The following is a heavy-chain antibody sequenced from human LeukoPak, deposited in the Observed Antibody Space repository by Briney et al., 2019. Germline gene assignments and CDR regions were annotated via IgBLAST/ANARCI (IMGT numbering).Heavy chain of an antibody. D-gene: IGHD1-14*01. CDR3: TRGRNSAFDY. V-gene: IGHV6-1*01. CDR1: GDSVSSNGAA. CDR2: TYYGSKWSN. Sequence: SQTLSLTCVIYGDSVSSNGAAWNWVRQSPSRGLEWLGRTYYGSKWSNDYALSVKSRITINPDTSKNQFSLQLNSVTPEDTAVYYCTRGRNSAFDYWGQGTLVTVSS. J-gene: IGHJ4*02.